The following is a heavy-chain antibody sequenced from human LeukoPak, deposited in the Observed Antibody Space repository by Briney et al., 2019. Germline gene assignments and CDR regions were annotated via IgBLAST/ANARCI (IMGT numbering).Heavy chain of an antibody. J-gene: IGHJ4*02. D-gene: IGHD6-19*01. CDR3: ARDSLNIAVAGTVAY. Sequence: ASVKVSCKASGYTFTGYYMHWVRQAPGQGLEWMGWINPNSGGTNYAQKFQGRVTMTRDTSISTAYMELSRLRSDDTAVYYCARDSLNIAVAGTVAYWGQGTLVTVSS. CDR1: GYTFTGYY. CDR2: INPNSGGT. V-gene: IGHV1-2*02.